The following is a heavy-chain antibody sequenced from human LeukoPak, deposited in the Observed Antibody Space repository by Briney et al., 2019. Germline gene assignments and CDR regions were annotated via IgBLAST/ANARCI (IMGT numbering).Heavy chain of an antibody. CDR3: AKEGRNQLLYT. D-gene: IGHD1-14*01. J-gene: IGHJ4*02. CDR2: IRYDGNDK. CDR1: GFTFSSYG. Sequence: QSGGSLRLSCAASGFTFSSYGMHWVRQTPGKGLEWVAFIRYDGNDKYYADSVKGRFTVSRDNSKNTLFLQMNSLRADDTALYYCAKEGRNQLLYTWGPGTLVTVSS. V-gene: IGHV3-30*02.